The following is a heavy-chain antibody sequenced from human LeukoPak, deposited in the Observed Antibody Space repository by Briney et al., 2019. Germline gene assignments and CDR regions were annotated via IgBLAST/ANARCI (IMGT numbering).Heavy chain of an antibody. Sequence: SETLSLTCTVSGGSISSSSYYWGWIRQPPGKGLEWIGSIYYSGSTYYNPSLKSRVTISVDTSKNQFSLKLSSVTAADTAVYYCARHRGRGMATPLDYWGQGTLVTVSS. V-gene: IGHV4-39*01. D-gene: IGHD5-24*01. CDR2: IYYSGST. CDR1: GGSISSSSYY. CDR3: ARHRGRGMATPLDY. J-gene: IGHJ4*02.